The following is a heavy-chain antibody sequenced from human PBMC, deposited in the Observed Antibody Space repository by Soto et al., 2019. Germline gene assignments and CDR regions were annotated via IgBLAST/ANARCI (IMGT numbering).Heavy chain of an antibody. CDR1: GYTFTKYF. CDR3: ARDHPPPHGYPFDS. Sequence: ASVKVSCKASGYTFTKYFMHWVRQAPGQGLEWMGFINPSGGYTSYAEKFQGRVTMTSDTSTRTIYMELRSLRSEDTAVFFCARDHPPPHGYPFDSWGQGTLVTVSS. J-gene: IGHJ4*02. V-gene: IGHV1-46*03. CDR2: INPSGGYT. D-gene: IGHD6-25*01.